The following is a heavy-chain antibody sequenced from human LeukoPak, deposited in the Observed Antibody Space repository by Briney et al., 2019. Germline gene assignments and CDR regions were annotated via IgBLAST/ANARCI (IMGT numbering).Heavy chain of an antibody. J-gene: IGHJ4*02. CDR1: GFSVNDYY. V-gene: IGHV3-11*01. Sequence: RGSLRLSCVVSGFSVNDYYMSWIRQAPGKGLEWISDIGGSESIVSYGGSVRGRFTVSRDFAMNSLFLQLNSLSADDTAVYYCAREMVAGTFDSWGQGTLDTVSS. D-gene: IGHD1-7*01. CDR2: IGGSESIV. CDR3: AREMVAGTFDS.